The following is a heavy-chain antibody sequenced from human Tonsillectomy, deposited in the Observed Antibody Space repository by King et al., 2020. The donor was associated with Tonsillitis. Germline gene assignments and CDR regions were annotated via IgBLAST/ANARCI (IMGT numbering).Heavy chain of an antibody. CDR1: GGSISSGNYY. CDR2: IYYSGST. D-gene: IGHD6-13*01. V-gene: IGHV4-31*03. CDR3: ASSLGVAAAPYYYGVDV. Sequence: MQLQESGPGLVKPSQTLSLTCTVSGGSISSGNYYWSWIRQHPGKGLEWIGYIYYSGSTYYNPSLKSRITISVDTSKNQFALKLSSVTAADTAVYYCASSLGVAAAPYYYGVDVWGQGTTVTVSS. J-gene: IGHJ6*02.